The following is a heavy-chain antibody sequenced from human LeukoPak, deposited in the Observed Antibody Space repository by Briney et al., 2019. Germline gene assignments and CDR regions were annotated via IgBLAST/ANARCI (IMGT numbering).Heavy chain of an antibody. CDR1: GFTFTSYA. CDR3: AKDFYGSGFVYYFDY. CDR2: ISGSGGST. D-gene: IGHD3-10*01. V-gene: IGHV3-23*01. J-gene: IGHJ4*02. Sequence: GGSLRLSCAASGFTFTSYAMSWVRQAPGKGLEWVSAISGSGGSTYYVDSVRGRFTISRDNSKNTLYLQVNSLRAEDTAVYYCAKDFYGSGFVYYFDYWGQGTLVTVSS.